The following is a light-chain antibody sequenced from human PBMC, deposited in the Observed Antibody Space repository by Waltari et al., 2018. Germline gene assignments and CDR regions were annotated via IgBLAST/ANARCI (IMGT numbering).Light chain of an antibody. CDR3: QQYSSWPPLYT. Sequence: EIVMTQSPATLSVSPGERATLSCRASQSVGNNLAWYQQKHGQSPRLLIYAASTRATGTPARVSGSGSGTDFTLTIGSMQSEDFALYYCQQYSSWPPLYTVGQGTRLEIK. CDR2: AAS. V-gene: IGKV3D-15*01. J-gene: IGKJ2*01. CDR1: QSVGNN.